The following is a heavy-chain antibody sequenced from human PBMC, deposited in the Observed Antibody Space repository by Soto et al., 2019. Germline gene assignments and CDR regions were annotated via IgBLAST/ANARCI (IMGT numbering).Heavy chain of an antibody. V-gene: IGHV1-18*04. CDR1: GYTFTSYG. CDR2: ISAYNGNT. J-gene: IGHJ3*02. Sequence: GASVKVSCKASGYTFTSYGISWVRQAPGQGLEWMGWISAYNGNTNYAQKLQGRVTMTTDTSTSTAYMELRSLRSDDTAAYYLARVSGYSGYDLPDYYDSRGPRDALDIWGQGTMVTVSS. CDR3: ARVSGYSGYDLPDYYDSRGPRDALDI. D-gene: IGHD5-12*01.